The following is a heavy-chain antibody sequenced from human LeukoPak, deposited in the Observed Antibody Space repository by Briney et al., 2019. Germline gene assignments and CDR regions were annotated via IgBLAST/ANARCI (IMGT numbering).Heavy chain of an antibody. CDR1: GFTVSSNS. D-gene: IGHD5-18*01. Sequence: GSLRLSCAASGFTVSSNSMNWVRQAPGKGLEWIAYVYYSGTTNYNPSLKSRVTISVDTSKNQFSLKMSSVTAADTAVYYCARGGHTYGLRYFFDYWGQGILVTVSS. CDR3: ARGGHTYGLRYFFDY. V-gene: IGHV4-59*02. CDR2: VYYSGTT. J-gene: IGHJ4*02.